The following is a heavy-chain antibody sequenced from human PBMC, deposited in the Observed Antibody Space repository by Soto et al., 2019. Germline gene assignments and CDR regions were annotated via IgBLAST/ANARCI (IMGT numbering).Heavy chain of an antibody. CDR2: IKEDATQK. CDR3: TRDQF. CDR1: GFTSRGFW. J-gene: IGHJ4*02. V-gene: IGHV3-7*05. Sequence: EGQLVQSGGGLVQPGGSLRLSCVGSGFTSRGFWMGWVRQAPGKGLEWVANIKEDATQKNYVDSVRGRFTISRDTATISLHLQMNSFRAEDTAVYYCTRDQFWGQGTLVTVSS.